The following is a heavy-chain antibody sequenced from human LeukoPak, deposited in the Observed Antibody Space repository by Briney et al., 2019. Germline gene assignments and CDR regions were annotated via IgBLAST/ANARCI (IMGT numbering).Heavy chain of an antibody. Sequence: PSETLPLTCTVSADSFSSSNYYCGWSRQPPAKGVEWIGNIYYSGSTYYNPSLKSRLTISVDTSKNQFSLKLTSVTAADTAVYYCARLNKPGWFDPWGQGTLVTVSS. CDR3: ARLNKPGWFDP. D-gene: IGHD1/OR15-1a*01. V-gene: IGHV4-39*01. CDR2: IYYSGST. CDR1: ADSFSSSNYY. J-gene: IGHJ5*02.